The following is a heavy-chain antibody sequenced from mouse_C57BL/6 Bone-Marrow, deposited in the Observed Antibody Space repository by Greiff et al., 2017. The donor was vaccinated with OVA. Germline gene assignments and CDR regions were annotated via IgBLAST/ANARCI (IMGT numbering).Heavy chain of an antibody. CDR1: GYTFTDYY. J-gene: IGHJ2*01. CDR3: ARLGRLDY. Sequence: EVQLQQSGPELVKPGASVKISCKASGYTFTDYYMNWVKQSHGKSLEWIGDINPNNGGTSYNQKFKGKATLTVDKSSSTAYMELRSLTSEDSAVYYCARLGRLDYWGQGTTITVSS. CDR2: INPNNGGT. V-gene: IGHV1-26*01. D-gene: IGHD4-1*01.